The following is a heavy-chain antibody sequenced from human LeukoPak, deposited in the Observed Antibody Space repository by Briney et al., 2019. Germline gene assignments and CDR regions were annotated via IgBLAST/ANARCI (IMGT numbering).Heavy chain of an antibody. CDR1: GFTFREFA. Sequence: GGSVRLSCTSSGFTFREFAVSWFRQAPGKGLEWMGFIRSSIYGGTPKAAASVKGRFIFSRDDSKGVAYLRMNSLKTDDTAVYYCSREWGNGNDLRPDSWGQGTLVTVSS. CDR3: SREWGNGNDLRPDS. V-gene: IGHV3-49*03. J-gene: IGHJ4*02. D-gene: IGHD1-1*01. CDR2: IRSSIYGGTP.